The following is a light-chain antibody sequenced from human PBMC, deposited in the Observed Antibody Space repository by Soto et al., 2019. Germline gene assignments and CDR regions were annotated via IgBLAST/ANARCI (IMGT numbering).Light chain of an antibody. CDR3: QHYNNWPLT. Sequence: IMLTQSPAPLSVPPGETATLSCRASQRVSSNLAWYQQKPGQAPRLLIYGASTRATGIPARFTGSGSGTEFTLTISSLQSEDFAVYYCQHYNNWPLTFGQGTKVDIK. CDR1: QRVSSN. CDR2: GAS. J-gene: IGKJ2*01. V-gene: IGKV3-15*01.